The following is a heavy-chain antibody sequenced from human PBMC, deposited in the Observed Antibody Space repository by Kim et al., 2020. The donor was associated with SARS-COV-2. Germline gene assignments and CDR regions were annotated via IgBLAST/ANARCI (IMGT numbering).Heavy chain of an antibody. CDR2: MNPNSGNT. CDR1: GYTFTSYD. D-gene: IGHD3-10*01. CDR3: ATGGTMVRGVRDYYYYGMDV. Sequence: ASVKVSCKASGYTFTSYDINWVRQATGQGLEWMGWMNPNSGNTGYAQKFQGRVTMTRNTSINTAYMELSSLRSEDTAVYYCATGGTMVRGVRDYYYYGMDVWGQGTTVTVSS. V-gene: IGHV1-8*01. J-gene: IGHJ6*02.